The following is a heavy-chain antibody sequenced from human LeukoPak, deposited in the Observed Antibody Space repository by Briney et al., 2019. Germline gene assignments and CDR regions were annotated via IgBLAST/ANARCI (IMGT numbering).Heavy chain of an antibody. CDR2: IYNTGST. Sequence: SETLSLTCTVSGDSISSYYWTWIGQPAGKGLEWVGRIYNTGSTWYNPSLKSRVSMSIDTSKNQFSLKLHSVTAADAAVYYCARDIGNYYDYIYHYYYDYWGQGSLVTVSS. D-gene: IGHD3-22*01. CDR1: GDSISSYY. J-gene: IGHJ4*02. V-gene: IGHV4-4*07. CDR3: ARDIGNYYDYIYHYYYDY.